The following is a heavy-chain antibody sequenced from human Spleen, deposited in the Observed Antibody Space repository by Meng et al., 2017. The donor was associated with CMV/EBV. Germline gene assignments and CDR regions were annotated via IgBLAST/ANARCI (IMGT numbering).Heavy chain of an antibody. Sequence: GESLKISCAASGFTFSSYSMNWVRQAPGKGLEWVSSISSSSSYIYYADSVKGRFTISRDNAKNSLYLQMNSLRAEDTAVYYCARELSNHGFHYYYYYGMDVWGQGTTVTVSS. CDR3: ARELSNHGFHYYYYYGMDV. V-gene: IGHV3-21*01. CDR1: GFTFSSYS. D-gene: IGHD4-11*01. CDR2: ISSSSSYI. J-gene: IGHJ6*02.